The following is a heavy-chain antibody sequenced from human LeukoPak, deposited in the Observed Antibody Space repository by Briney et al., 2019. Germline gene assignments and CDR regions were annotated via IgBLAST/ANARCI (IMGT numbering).Heavy chain of an antibody. Sequence: ASVKVSCKASGYTFTTYAMHWVRQAPGQRLEWMGWINAGNGNTKYSQKFQGRVTITRDTSASTAYMELSSLRSEDTAVYYCARDPDLNWDIVVVPAAIRDYWGQGTLVTVSS. V-gene: IGHV1-3*01. D-gene: IGHD2-2*01. J-gene: IGHJ4*02. CDR1: GYTFTTYA. CDR2: INAGNGNT. CDR3: ARDPDLNWDIVVVPAAIRDY.